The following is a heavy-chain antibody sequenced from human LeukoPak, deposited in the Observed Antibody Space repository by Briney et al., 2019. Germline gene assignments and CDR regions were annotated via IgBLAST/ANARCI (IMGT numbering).Heavy chain of an antibody. D-gene: IGHD3-10*01. Sequence: PSETLSLTCAVYGGSFSGYYWSWIRQPPGKGLEWIGEINHSGSTNYNPSLKSRVTISVDTSKNQFSLKLSSVTAADTAVYYCARVPSGYGSGSYYRRPFDYWGQGTLVTVSS. CDR3: ARVPSGYGSGSYYRRPFDY. J-gene: IGHJ4*02. CDR1: GGSFSGYY. V-gene: IGHV4-34*01. CDR2: INHSGST.